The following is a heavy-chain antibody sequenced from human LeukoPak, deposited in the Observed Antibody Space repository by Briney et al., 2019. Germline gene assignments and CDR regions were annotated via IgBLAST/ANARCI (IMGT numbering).Heavy chain of an antibody. CDR2: IKSESGGGTT. CDR1: GFTFNNAW. J-gene: IGHJ4*02. CDR3: TTIKVTWGY. Sequence: GGSLRLSCAASGFTFNNAWMSWVRQAPGKGLEWVGRIKSESGGGTTDYAAPVKGRFTISRDDSKNTLYLQMNSLNTEDTAVYYCTTIKVTWGYWGQGTLVTVSS. D-gene: IGHD7-27*01. V-gene: IGHV3-15*01.